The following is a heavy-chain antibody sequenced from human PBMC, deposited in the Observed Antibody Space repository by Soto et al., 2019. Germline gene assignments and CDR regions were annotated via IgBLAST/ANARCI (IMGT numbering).Heavy chain of an antibody. CDR2: TSYEGSNT. V-gene: IGHV3-30*18. CDR3: AKTAFGDALDYYYYSGLDV. J-gene: IGHJ6*02. D-gene: IGHD4-17*01. Sequence: QVQLVESGGGVVQPGRSLRLSCAASGFTFSSYGMHWVRQAPGKGLEWVTFTSYEGSNTYYADSVKGRFTISRDNSKNTLYLRMNSLRAEDTAVYYCAKTAFGDALDYYYYSGLDVWGQGTTVTVSS. CDR1: GFTFSSYG.